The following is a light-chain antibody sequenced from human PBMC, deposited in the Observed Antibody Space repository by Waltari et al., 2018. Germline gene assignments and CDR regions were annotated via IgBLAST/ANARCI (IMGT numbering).Light chain of an antibody. CDR1: SSNLESNP. Sequence: QSVLTQSPSAYGTPWQRVPISCSGRSSNLESNPVFWYQQIPGTAPKLLIFRDNMRPSGVPDRFSASKSGTSASLAISGLRSEDEADYYCAAWDNSLSGVLFGGGTKLTVL. J-gene: IGLJ2*01. CDR3: AAWDNSLSGVL. CDR2: RDN. V-gene: IGLV1-47*01.